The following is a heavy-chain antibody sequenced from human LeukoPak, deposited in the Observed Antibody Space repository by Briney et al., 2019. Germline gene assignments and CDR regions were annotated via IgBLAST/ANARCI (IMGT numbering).Heavy chain of an antibody. V-gene: IGHV1-2*02. CDR3: ARDIAAAGTSDY. CDR1: GYTFTGYY. CDR2: INPNSGGT. D-gene: IGHD6-13*01. J-gene: IGHJ4*02. Sequence: ASVKVSCKASGYTFTGYYMHWVRQAPGQGLEWMGWINPNSGGTNYAQKFQGGVTMTRDTSISTAYMELSRLRSDDTAVYYCARDIAAAGTSDYWGQGTLVTVSS.